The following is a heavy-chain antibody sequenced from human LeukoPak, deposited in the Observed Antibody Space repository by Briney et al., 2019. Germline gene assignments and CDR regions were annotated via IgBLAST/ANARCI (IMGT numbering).Heavy chain of an antibody. CDR3: ARVKGGGYYFLFDY. J-gene: IGHJ4*02. Sequence: SETLSLTCTVSGGSISSYYWSWIRQPPGKGLEWIRYIYYSGSTNYNPSLKSRVTISVDTSKNQFSLKLSSVTAADTAVYYWARVKGGGYYFLFDYWGQGTLVTVSS. CDR2: IYYSGST. D-gene: IGHD3-22*01. V-gene: IGHV4-59*01. CDR1: GGSISSYY.